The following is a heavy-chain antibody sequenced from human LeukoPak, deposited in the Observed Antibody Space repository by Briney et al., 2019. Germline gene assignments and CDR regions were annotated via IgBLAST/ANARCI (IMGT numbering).Heavy chain of an antibody. V-gene: IGHV3-23*01. D-gene: IGHD3-10*01. Sequence: GGSLRLSCAASGFTFSSYAMSWVRQPPGKGLEWVSAIRGSGGSTYYADSVKGRFTISRDNSKNTLYLQMNSLGAEDTAVYYCAKEDVTMVRGLMEHWGRGTLVTVSS. CDR3: AKEDVTMVRGLMEH. CDR1: GFTFSSYA. CDR2: IRGSGGST. J-gene: IGHJ1*01.